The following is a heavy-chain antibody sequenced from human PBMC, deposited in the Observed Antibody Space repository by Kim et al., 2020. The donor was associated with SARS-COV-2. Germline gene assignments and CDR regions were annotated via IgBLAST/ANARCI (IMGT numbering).Heavy chain of an antibody. V-gene: IGHV4-39*02. CDR3: ASQFCPYSTCYYFYYYARGA. CDR2: IYYSGST. Sequence: SETLSLTCTVSGDSISSSSHYWGWIRQPPGKGLEWIGSIYYSGSTYYNPSLKSRVTMSVDTSKQHFSLRVISVTAADTAVYYCASQFCPYSTCYYFYYYARGAWGQGTTVTVSS. J-gene: IGHJ6*02. D-gene: IGHD2-21*01. CDR1: GDSISSSSHY.